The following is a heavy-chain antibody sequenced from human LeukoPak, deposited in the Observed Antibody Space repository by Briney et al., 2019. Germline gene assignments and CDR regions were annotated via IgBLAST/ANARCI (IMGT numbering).Heavy chain of an antibody. V-gene: IGHV4-30-2*01. CDR1: GVSISSGGYS. D-gene: IGHD2-2*02. Sequence: PSETLSLTCAVSGVSISSGGYSWRWVRQPPGKGLEWIGYIYHSGSTYYSPSLKSRVTISVDRSKNQFSLKLSSVTAADTAVYYCARGSVGVPAATPLLDYWGQGTLVTVSS. J-gene: IGHJ4*02. CDR3: ARGSVGVPAATPLLDY. CDR2: IYHSGST.